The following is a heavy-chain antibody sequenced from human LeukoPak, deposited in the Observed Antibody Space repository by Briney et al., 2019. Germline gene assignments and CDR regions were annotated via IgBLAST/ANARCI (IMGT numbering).Heavy chain of an antibody. J-gene: IGHJ6*03. CDR1: GYSFTSYW. V-gene: IGHV5-51*01. D-gene: IGHD3-9*01. CDR3: ARSGGILTGYYTPRYYYYMDV. Sequence: GESLKISCKGSGYSFTSYWIGWVRQMPGKGLEWLGIIYPGDSVTRYSPSFQGQVTISADKSISTAYLQWSSLKASDAAMYYCARSGGILTGYYTPRYYYYMDVWGKGTTVTVSS. CDR2: IYPGDSVT.